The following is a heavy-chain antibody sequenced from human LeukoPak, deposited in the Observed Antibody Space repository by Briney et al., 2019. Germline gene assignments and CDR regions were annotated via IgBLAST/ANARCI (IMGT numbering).Heavy chain of an antibody. J-gene: IGHJ4*02. CDR3: TTDLVYGDYSSFFYY. Sequence: GGSLALSCTASGFTFSNSWMSWVRQAPGKGLEWVGRIKSKIDGGTTDYAARVIGRFTSSRDDSKNTLYLQMNSLKTDHTAVYYCTTDLVYGDYSSFFYYWGQGTLVTVSS. V-gene: IGHV3-15*01. D-gene: IGHD4-17*01. CDR1: GFTFSNSW. CDR2: IKSKIDGGTT.